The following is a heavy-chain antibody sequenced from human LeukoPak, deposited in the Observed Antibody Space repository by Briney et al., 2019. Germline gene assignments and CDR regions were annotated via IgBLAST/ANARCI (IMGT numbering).Heavy chain of an antibody. CDR3: ARTYYYYYYMDV. Sequence: SETLSLTCTVSGGSISSSSYYWGWIRQPPGKGLEWIGRIYTSGSTNYNPSLKSRVTISVDTSKNQFSLKLSSVTAADTAVYYCARTYYYYYYMDVWGKGTTVTVSS. CDR2: IYTSGST. V-gene: IGHV4-39*07. J-gene: IGHJ6*03. CDR1: GGSISSSSYY.